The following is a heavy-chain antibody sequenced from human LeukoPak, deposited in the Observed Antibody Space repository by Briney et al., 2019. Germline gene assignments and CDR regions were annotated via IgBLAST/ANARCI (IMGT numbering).Heavy chain of an antibody. J-gene: IGHJ4*02. Sequence: ASVKVSCKASGYTFTSNYIHWVRQAPGQGLEWMGMIYPRDGSTSYAQKFQGRVTMTRDTSTSTVYMELSSLRSEDTAVYYCARDRIIGVHFDYWGQGTLVTVSS. CDR1: GYTFTSNY. CDR3: ARDRIIGVHFDY. CDR2: IYPRDGST. V-gene: IGHV1-46*01.